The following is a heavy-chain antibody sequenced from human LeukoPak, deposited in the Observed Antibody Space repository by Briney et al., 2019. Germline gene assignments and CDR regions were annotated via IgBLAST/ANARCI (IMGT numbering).Heavy chain of an antibody. J-gene: IGHJ5*02. Sequence: GGSLRLSCAASGFTFSDYYMSWIRQAPGKGLEWVSYISSSGSTIYYADSVKGRFTISRDNAKNSLYLQMNSLRAEDTAMYYCARDLTMVRGAKYRPYNWFDPWGQGTLVTVSS. V-gene: IGHV3-11*01. CDR1: GFTFSDYY. CDR2: ISSSGSTI. CDR3: ARDLTMVRGAKYRPYNWFDP. D-gene: IGHD3-10*01.